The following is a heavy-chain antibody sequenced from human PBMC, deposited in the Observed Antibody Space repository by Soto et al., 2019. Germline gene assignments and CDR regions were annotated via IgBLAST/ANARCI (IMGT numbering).Heavy chain of an antibody. D-gene: IGHD3-10*01. V-gene: IGHV3-48*01. J-gene: IGHJ4*02. CDR2: ISSSSSTI. CDR3: RVNGGYYHLDY. CDR1: GFTLSSYS. Sequence: GGSMRLCCAASGFTLSSYSVNWVRKAPGKGLEWVSYISSSSSTIYYADSVKGRFTISRDNAKNSLYLQMNSLRAEDTAVYYCRVNGGYYHLDYWGQATLGTVYS.